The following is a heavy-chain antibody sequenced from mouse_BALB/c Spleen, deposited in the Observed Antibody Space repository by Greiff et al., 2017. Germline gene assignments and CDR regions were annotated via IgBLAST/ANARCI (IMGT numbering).Heavy chain of an antibody. Sequence: EVQLVESGGGLVQPGGSLKLSCAASGFTFSSYTMSWVRQTPEKRLEWVAYISNGGGSTYYPDTVKGRFTISRDNAKNTLYLQMSSLKSEDTAMYYCARHAITTAYYYAMDYWGQGTSVTVSS. J-gene: IGHJ4*01. D-gene: IGHD1-2*01. CDR2: ISNGGGST. CDR3: ARHAITTAYYYAMDY. V-gene: IGHV5-12-2*01. CDR1: GFTFSSYT.